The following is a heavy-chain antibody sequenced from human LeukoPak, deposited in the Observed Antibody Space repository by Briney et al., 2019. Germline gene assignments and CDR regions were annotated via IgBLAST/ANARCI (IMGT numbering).Heavy chain of an antibody. Sequence: ASVKVSCKASGYTFTSYGISWVRQAPGQGLEWMGGISAYNGNTNYAQKLQGRVTMTTDTSTSTAYMELRSLRSDDTAVYYCARDRRDILTGPQSSDAFDIWGQGTMVTVSS. CDR1: GYTFTSYG. J-gene: IGHJ3*02. D-gene: IGHD3-9*01. CDR2: ISAYNGNT. CDR3: ARDRRDILTGPQSSDAFDI. V-gene: IGHV1-18*01.